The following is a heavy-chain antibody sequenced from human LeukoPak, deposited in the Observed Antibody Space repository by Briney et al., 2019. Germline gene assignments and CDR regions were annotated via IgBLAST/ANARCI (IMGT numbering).Heavy chain of an antibody. CDR2: ISWNGANI. CDR3: ARYRHLYY. V-gene: IGHV3-9*01. Sequence: GGSLRLSCVASGFPFDDHAMHWVRRAPGKGLEWVSGISWNGANIAYADSVKGRFTISRDNTKSSLYLQMNSLRAKDTAMYYCARYRHLYYWGQGTLVTVSS. J-gene: IGHJ4*02. D-gene: IGHD2-2*02. CDR1: GFPFDDHA.